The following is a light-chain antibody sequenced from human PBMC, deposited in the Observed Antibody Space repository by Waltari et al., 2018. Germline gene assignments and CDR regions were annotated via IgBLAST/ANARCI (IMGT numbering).Light chain of an antibody. CDR3: CSYAGDSTYV. V-gene: IGLV2-23*02. Sequence: QSALTQPASASGSPGQSITISCTGTSRDIGRYNLVSWYQQHPGKAPNLIIYEVNRRPSGVSDRFSASQSVNTASLTISGLQADDEADYYCCSYAGDSTYVFGTGAKVTVL. CDR2: EVN. CDR1: SRDIGRYNL. J-gene: IGLJ1*01.